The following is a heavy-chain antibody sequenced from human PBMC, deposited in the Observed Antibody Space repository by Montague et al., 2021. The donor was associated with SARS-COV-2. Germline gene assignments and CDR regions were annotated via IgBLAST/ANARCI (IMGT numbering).Heavy chain of an antibody. CDR1: GGSISSYY. CDR2: IYNSGSI. Sequence: SETLSLTCNVSGGSISSYYWSWIRQPPGKGLEWIGRIYNSGSINYNPSLKTRVTLSVDTSKNQLSLRLKSVTAADTAVYYCARNPGEYYGMDVWGQGTTVTVSS. CDR3: ARNPGEYYGMDV. V-gene: IGHV4-4*07. J-gene: IGHJ6*02. D-gene: IGHD3-16*01.